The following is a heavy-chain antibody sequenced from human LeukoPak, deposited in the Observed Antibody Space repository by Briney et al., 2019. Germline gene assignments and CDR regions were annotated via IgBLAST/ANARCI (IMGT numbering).Heavy chain of an antibody. J-gene: IGHJ4*02. Sequence: PSETLSLTCTVSGGSISSSSYYWGWIRQPPGKGLEWIGSIYYSGSTYYNPSLKSRVTISVDTSKNQFPLKLSSVTAADTAVYYCARIAVAGWGGYYFDYWGQGTLVTVSS. CDR1: GGSISSSSYY. V-gene: IGHV4-39*01. CDR2: IYYSGST. D-gene: IGHD6-19*01. CDR3: ARIAVAGWGGYYFDY.